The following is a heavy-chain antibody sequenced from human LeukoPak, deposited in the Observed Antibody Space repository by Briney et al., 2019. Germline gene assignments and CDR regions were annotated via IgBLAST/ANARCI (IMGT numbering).Heavy chain of an antibody. CDR1: GYTFTSYA. CDR2: INTNTGNP. CDR3: ARDDGARRDGEIPPLDC. Sequence: ASVKVSCKASGYTFTSYAMNWVRQAPGQGLEWMGWINTNTGNPTYAQGFTGRFVFSLDTSVSTAYLQISSLKAEDTAVYYCARDDGARRDGEIPPLDCWGQGTLVAVSS. D-gene: IGHD5-24*01. V-gene: IGHV7-4-1*02. J-gene: IGHJ4*02.